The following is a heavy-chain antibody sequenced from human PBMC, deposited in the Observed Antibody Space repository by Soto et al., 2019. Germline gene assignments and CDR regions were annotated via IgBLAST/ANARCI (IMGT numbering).Heavy chain of an antibody. Sequence: QVQLQESGPGLVKPSETLSLTCTVSGGSIMNYYWSWIRQPPGKGLEWIGYISHSGSTMYNPSLKSRVTMSVDTSKHQISLRLKYVTAADTAVYYCARGAYCRGDCFYYFDYWGQGSVVSVSS. CDR1: GGSIMNYY. CDR3: ARGAYCRGDCFYYFDY. J-gene: IGHJ4*02. D-gene: IGHD2-21*02. V-gene: IGHV4-59*01. CDR2: ISHSGST.